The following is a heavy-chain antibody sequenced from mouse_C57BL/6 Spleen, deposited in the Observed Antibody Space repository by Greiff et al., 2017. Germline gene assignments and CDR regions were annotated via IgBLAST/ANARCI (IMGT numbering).Heavy chain of an antibody. J-gene: IGHJ2*01. CDR3: ARYSSGPYFDY. V-gene: IGHV1-81*01. D-gene: IGHD3-2*02. Sequence: VKLQESGAELARPGASVKLSCKASGYTFTSYGISWVKQRTGQGLEWIGEIYPRSGNTYYNEKFTGKATLTADKSSSTAYMELRSLTSEDSAVYFCARYSSGPYFDYWGQGTTLTVSS. CDR2: IYPRSGNT. CDR1: GYTFTSYG.